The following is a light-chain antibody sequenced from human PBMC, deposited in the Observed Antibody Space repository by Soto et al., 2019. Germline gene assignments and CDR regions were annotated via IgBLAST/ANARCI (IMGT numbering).Light chain of an antibody. CDR3: QTWDTGIRV. CDR2: LNSDGSH. CDR1: SRHSSYA. Sequence: QLVLTQSPSASASLGASVKLTCTLSSRHSSYAIAWHQQQPEKGPRYLMKLNSDGSHSKGDGIPDRFSGSSSGAERYLTISSLQSEDEADYYCQTWDTGIRVFGGGTKVTVL. J-gene: IGLJ3*02. V-gene: IGLV4-69*01.